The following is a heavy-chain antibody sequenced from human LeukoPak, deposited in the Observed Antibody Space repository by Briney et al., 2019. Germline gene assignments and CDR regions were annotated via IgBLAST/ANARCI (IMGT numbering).Heavy chain of an antibody. V-gene: IGHV4-61*08. Sequence: SETLSLTCTVSGGSINNGGYYWSWIRQHPGKGLEWIGYIYYSGSTNYNPSLKSRITISVDTSKNQFSLKLSSVTAADTAVYYCARHLAVAASSFDSWGQGTLVTVSP. CDR2: IYYSGST. CDR1: GGSINNGGYY. CDR3: ARHLAVAASSFDS. J-gene: IGHJ4*02. D-gene: IGHD6-19*01.